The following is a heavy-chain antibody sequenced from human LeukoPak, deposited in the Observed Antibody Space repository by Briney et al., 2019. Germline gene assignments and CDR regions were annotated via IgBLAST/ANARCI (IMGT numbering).Heavy chain of an antibody. D-gene: IGHD3-22*01. J-gene: IGHJ3*02. CDR3: ARDRISYYDRDAFDI. Sequence: SETLSLTCTVSGAPSPGSTWAWIGHPPGKGLDGLGNIYYSGSTNYNPSLKSRVTISVDTSKNHFSLKLTSVTAADTAVYYCARDRISYYDRDAFDIWGQGTMLTVSS. CDR2: IYYSGST. V-gene: IGHV4-59*13. CDR1: GAPSPGST.